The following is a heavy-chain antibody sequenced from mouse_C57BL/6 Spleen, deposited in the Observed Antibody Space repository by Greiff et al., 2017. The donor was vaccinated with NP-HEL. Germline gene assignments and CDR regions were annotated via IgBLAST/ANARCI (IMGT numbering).Heavy chain of an antibody. D-gene: IGHD1-1*01. CDR3: ARRGSKGAMDY. Sequence: QVQLQQPGAELVRPGTSVKLSCKASGYTFTSYWMHWVKQRPGQGLEWIGVIDPSDSYTNYNQKFKGKATLTVDTSSSTAYMQLSSLTSEDSAVYECARRGSKGAMDYWGQGTSVTVSS. CDR1: GYTFTSYW. J-gene: IGHJ4*01. V-gene: IGHV1-59*01. CDR2: IDPSDSYT.